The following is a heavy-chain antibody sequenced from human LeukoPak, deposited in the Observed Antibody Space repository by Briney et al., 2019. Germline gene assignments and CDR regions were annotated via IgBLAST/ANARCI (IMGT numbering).Heavy chain of an antibody. CDR3: AKDRTEMATTPIDY. J-gene: IGHJ4*02. V-gene: IGHV3-23*01. CDR2: ISGSGGST. Sequence: ASVKVSCKASGGTFSSYAMSWVRQAPGKGLEWVSAISGSGGSTYYADSVKGRFTISRDNSKNTLYLQMNSLRAEDTAVYYCAKDRTEMATTPIDYWGQGTLVTVSS. CDR1: GGTFSSYA. D-gene: IGHD5-24*01.